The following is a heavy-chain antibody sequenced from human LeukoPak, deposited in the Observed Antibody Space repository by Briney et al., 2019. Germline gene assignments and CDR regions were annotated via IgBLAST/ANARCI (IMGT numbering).Heavy chain of an antibody. D-gene: IGHD2-21*02. CDR2: ISYDGSNE. V-gene: IGHV3-30*03. J-gene: IGHJ4*02. CDR1: GFTFSSYG. Sequence: GGSLRLSCAASGFTFSSYGMHWVRQAPGKGLEWVALISYDGSNEYYADSVKGRFTISRDNSKNTLYLQMNSLRAEDTAVYYCASGAGRGGADWEFDYWGQGTLVTVSS. CDR3: ASGAGRGGADWEFDY.